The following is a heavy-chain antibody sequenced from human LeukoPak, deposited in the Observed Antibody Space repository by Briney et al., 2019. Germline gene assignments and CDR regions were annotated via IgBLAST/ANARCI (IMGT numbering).Heavy chain of an antibody. Sequence: QPGGSLRLSCAASGFTFSSYAMSWVRQAPGKGLEWVSAISGSGGSTHYADSVKGRFTISRDNSKNTLYLQMNSLRAEDTAVYYCAKDGNYYGSGGPHFADYWGQGTLVTVSS. CDR2: ISGSGGST. J-gene: IGHJ4*02. CDR1: GFTFSSYA. D-gene: IGHD3-10*01. V-gene: IGHV3-23*01. CDR3: AKDGNYYGSGGPHFADY.